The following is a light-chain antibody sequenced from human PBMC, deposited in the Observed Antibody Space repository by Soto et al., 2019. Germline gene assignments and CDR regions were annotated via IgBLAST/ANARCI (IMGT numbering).Light chain of an antibody. V-gene: IGLV3-21*02. CDR3: QVWDTISDHYV. J-gene: IGLJ1*01. CDR1: NIESKS. CDR2: VDS. Sequence: SYELTQPPSVSVAPGQPARITCGGNNIESKSVHWYQQRPGQAPVLVIYVDSDRPSGIPDRFSASTSGNTAALTISRVEAGDEADYYCQVWDTISDHYVFGSGTKLTVL.